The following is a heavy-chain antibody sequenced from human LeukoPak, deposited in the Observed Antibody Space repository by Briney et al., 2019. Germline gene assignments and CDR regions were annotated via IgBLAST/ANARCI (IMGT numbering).Heavy chain of an antibody. CDR2: INLNSGGT. V-gene: IGHV1-2*02. J-gene: IGHJ3*02. CDR1: GSTFTGYY. D-gene: IGHD3-22*01. Sequence: GASGKVSCKASGSTFTGYYMHWVRQAPGQGLERMGWINLNSGGTNYAQKFQGRVTMTMATSISTAYMELSRLRSDDTAVYYCARAQGDSSGLDAFDIWGQGTMVTVSS. CDR3: ARAQGDSSGLDAFDI.